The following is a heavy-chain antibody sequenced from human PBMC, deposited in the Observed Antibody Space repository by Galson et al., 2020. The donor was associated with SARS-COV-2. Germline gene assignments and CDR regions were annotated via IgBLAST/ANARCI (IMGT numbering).Heavy chain of an antibody. J-gene: IGHJ4*02. CDR3: SRVWTSYTGSDY. Sequence: GGSLRLSCAASGFTFSAYTMSWVRQAPGKGLEGVSSIGEGGDWTSYGNSVKGRFTVSRDNYKNTLYLQMNSLTVEDTAVYYCSRVWTSYTGSDYWGQGALVTVSS. D-gene: IGHD1-1*01. CDR2: IGEGGDWT. CDR1: GFTFSAYT. V-gene: IGHV3-23*01.